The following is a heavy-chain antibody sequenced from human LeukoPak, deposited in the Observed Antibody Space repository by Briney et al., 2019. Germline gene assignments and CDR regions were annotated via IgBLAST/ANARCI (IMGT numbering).Heavy chain of an antibody. CDR1: GGSISSSSYY. V-gene: IGHV4-39*07. CDR3: ARDGATAARPLFYMDV. CDR2: IYYSGST. D-gene: IGHD6-6*01. J-gene: IGHJ6*03. Sequence: SKTLSLTCTVSGGSISSSSYYWGWIRQPPGKGLEWIGSIYYSGSTYYNPSLKSRVTISVDTSKNQFSLKLSSVTAADTAVYYCARDGATAARPLFYMDVWGKGTTVTVSS.